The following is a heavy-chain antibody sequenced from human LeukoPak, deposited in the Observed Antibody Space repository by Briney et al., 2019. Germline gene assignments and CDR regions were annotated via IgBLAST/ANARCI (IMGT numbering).Heavy chain of an antibody. V-gene: IGHV3-30*02. D-gene: IGHD7-27*01. J-gene: IGHJ4*02. CDR1: GFTFGTYG. CDR2: IWYDGSNK. CDR3: ARDFKRTPSGAAY. Sequence: GGSLRLSCAASGFTFGTYGMHWVRQAPGKGLEWVALIWYDGSNKYYADSVKGRFTISRDNSKNTLYLQMNSLRAEDTAVYYCARDFKRTPSGAAYWGQGTLVTVSS.